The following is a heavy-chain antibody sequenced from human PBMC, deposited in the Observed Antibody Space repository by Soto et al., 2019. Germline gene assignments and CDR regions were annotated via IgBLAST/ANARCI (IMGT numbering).Heavy chain of an antibody. J-gene: IGHJ3*02. CDR2: ISYDGSNK. CDR1: GFTFSSYA. CDR3: ARVTEDAFDI. V-gene: IGHV3-30-3*01. Sequence: QVQLVESGGGVVQPGRSLRLSCAASGFTFSSYAMHWVRQAPGKGLEWVAVISYDGSNKYYADSVKGRFTISRDNSKITLYLQMNSLRAEDTAVYYCARVTEDAFDIWGQGTMVTVSS.